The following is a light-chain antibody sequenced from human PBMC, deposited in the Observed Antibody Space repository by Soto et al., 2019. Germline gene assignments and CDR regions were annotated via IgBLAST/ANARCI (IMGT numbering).Light chain of an antibody. J-gene: IGLJ3*02. CDR3: SSYTSSNTWV. CDR1: SSDVGGYNY. V-gene: IGLV2-14*01. Sequence: QSVLTQPASVSGSPGQSITISCTGTSSDVGGYNYVSWYQQHPGKAPKVMIYEVSNRPSGVSNRFSGSKSGNTASLTISGLQAEDEADYYCSSYTSSNTWVFGGGTKL. CDR2: EVS.